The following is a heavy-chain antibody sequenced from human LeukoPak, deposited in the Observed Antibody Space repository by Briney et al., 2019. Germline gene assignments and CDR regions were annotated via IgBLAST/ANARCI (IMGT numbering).Heavy chain of an antibody. Sequence: PSETLSLTCAVYGGSFSGYYWSWIRQPPGKGLEWIGEINHSGSTNYNPSLKSRVTISVDTSKNQFSLKLSSVTAADTAVYYCAGARNWLDPWGQGTLVTVSS. CDR3: AGARNWLDP. V-gene: IGHV4-34*01. J-gene: IGHJ5*02. CDR1: GGSFSGYY. CDR2: INHSGST.